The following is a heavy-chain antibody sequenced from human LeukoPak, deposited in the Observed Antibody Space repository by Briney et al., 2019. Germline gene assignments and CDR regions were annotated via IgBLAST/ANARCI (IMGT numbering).Heavy chain of an antibody. D-gene: IGHD6-13*01. CDR2: IWYDGSNK. CDR1: GLTFSSYG. CDR3: ARDPKQQLVLDY. J-gene: IGHJ4*02. Sequence: GGSLRLSCAASGLTFSSYGMHFFRQAPGKGLEWVAVIWYDGSNKYYADSVKGRFTISRDNSKNTLYLQMNSLRAEDTAVYYCARDPKQQLVLDYWGQGTLVTVSS. V-gene: IGHV3-33*01.